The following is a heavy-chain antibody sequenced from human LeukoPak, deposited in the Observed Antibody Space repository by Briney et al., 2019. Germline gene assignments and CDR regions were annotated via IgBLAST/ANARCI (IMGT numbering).Heavy chain of an antibody. Sequence: GGSLRLSCAASGFTFSSHWMYWARQAPGEGLVWVSRINNDGSRTIYADSVKGRFTISRDNAKNTLYLQMYSLRAEDTALYYCARAGYNFGLDVWGQGTTVSVSS. V-gene: IGHV3-74*01. J-gene: IGHJ6*02. CDR2: INNDGSRT. D-gene: IGHD1-1*01. CDR3: ARAGYNFGLDV. CDR1: GFTFSSHW.